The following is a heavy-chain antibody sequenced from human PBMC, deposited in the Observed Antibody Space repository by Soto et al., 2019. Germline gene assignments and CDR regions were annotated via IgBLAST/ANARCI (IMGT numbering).Heavy chain of an antibody. J-gene: IGHJ6*02. CDR1: GYTFTDYW. V-gene: IGHV5-51*01. CDR3: ARHTSNFRYYYYAMDV. CDR2: IYPGDSDT. D-gene: IGHD2-2*01. Sequence: GESLKISCKGSGYTFTDYWIGWVRQLPGKGLEWMGIIYPGDSDTRYSPSFQGHVTITVDKSTSTAYLQWNTLEASDTAMYYCARHTSNFRYYYYAMDVWGQGTTVTVSS.